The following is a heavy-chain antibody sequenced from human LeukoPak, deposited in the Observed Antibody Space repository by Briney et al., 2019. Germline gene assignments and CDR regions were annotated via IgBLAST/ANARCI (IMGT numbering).Heavy chain of an antibody. Sequence: GGSLRLSCAASGFTFSSYVMSWVRQAPGKGLEWVSAISGSGGSTYYADSVKGRFTISRDNSKNTLYLQMNSLRAEDTAVYYCAKDLLWLVWSGFDYWGQGTLVTVSS. CDR2: ISGSGGST. CDR1: GFTFSSYV. V-gene: IGHV3-23*01. D-gene: IGHD6-19*01. CDR3: AKDLLWLVWSGFDY. J-gene: IGHJ4*02.